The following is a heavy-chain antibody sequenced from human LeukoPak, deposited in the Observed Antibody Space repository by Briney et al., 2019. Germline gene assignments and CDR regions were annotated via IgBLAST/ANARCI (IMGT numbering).Heavy chain of an antibody. J-gene: IGHJ4*02. CDR1: GGSISSYY. CDR2: IYYSGST. V-gene: IGHV4-59*08. D-gene: IGHD4-23*01. Sequence: PSETLSLTCTVSGGSISSYYWSWIRQPPGKGLEWIGYIYYSGSTNYNPSLKSRVTISVDTSKNQFSLKLSSVTAADTAVYYCARHKSGVVTYFDYWGQGTLVTVSS. CDR3: ARHKSGVVTYFDY.